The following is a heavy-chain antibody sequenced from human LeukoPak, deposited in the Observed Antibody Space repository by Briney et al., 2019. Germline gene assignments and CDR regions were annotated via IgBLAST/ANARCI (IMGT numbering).Heavy chain of an antibody. CDR2: ISYDGSNK. J-gene: IGHJ4*02. Sequence: GGSLRVSCAASGFTFSSYAMHWVRQAPGKGLEWVAVISYDGSNKYYADSVKGRFTISRDNSKNTLYLQMNSLRAEDTAVYYCATTGPHSGWYLFDYWGQGTLVTVSS. D-gene: IGHD6-19*01. CDR3: ATTGPHSGWYLFDY. CDR1: GFTFSSYA. V-gene: IGHV3-30-3*01.